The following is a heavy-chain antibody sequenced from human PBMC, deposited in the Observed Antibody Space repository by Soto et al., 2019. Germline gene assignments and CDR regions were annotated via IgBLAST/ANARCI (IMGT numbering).Heavy chain of an antibody. Sequence: QVQLVQSGAEVKKPGSSVKVSCKASGGTFSSYAISWVRQAPGQGLEWMGGILPIFGTANYAQKFQGRVTITADESTSTGYMELSSLRSEGTAVYYCARDPRPGYYYYGMDVWGQGTTVTVSS. CDR1: GGTFSSYA. CDR2: ILPIFGTA. V-gene: IGHV1-69*12. CDR3: ARDPRPGYYYYGMDV. J-gene: IGHJ6*02.